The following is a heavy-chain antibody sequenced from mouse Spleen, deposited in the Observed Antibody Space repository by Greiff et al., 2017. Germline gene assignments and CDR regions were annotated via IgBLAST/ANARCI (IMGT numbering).Heavy chain of an antibody. Sequence: LVESGAELVKPGASVKISCKASGYAFSSYWMNWVKQRPGKGLEWIGQIYPGDGDTNYNGKFKGKATLTADKSSSTAYMQLSSLTSEDSAVYFCARDGNYYAMDYWGQGTSVTVSS. CDR3: ARDGNYYAMDY. V-gene: IGHV1-80*01. J-gene: IGHJ4*01. CDR1: GYAFSSYW. D-gene: IGHD2-1*01. CDR2: IYPGDGDT.